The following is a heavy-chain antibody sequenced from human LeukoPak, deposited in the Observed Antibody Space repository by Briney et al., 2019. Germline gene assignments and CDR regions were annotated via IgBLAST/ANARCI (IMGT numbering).Heavy chain of an antibody. V-gene: IGHV4-34*01. CDR1: GGSFSDYY. Sequence: SETLSLTCAVYGGSFSDYYWSWIRQPPGKGLEWIGEINHSGTTVYSPSLKSRPTISLNSSKNQFPLKQTSVTAADTAVYYCARDFDTSDYYFHYWGQGTLVTVSS. CDR2: INHSGTT. J-gene: IGHJ4*02. D-gene: IGHD3-22*01. CDR3: ARDFDTSDYYFHY.